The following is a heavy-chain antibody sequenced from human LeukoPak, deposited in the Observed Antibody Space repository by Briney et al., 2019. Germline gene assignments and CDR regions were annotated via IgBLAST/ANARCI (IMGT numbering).Heavy chain of an antibody. V-gene: IGHV1-2*02. Sequence: ASVKVSCKASGYTFTGYYMHWVRQAPGQGLEWMGWINPNSGGTNYAQKFQGRVTMTRDTSISTAYMELSRLRSDDTAVYYCERAAVTAPSQNYYYYYMDVWCKGTTVTV. CDR2: INPNSGGT. CDR3: ERAAVTAPSQNYYYYYMDV. J-gene: IGHJ6*03. CDR1: GYTFTGYY. D-gene: IGHD4-11*01.